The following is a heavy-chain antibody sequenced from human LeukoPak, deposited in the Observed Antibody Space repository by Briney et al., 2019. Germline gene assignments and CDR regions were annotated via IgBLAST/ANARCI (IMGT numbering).Heavy chain of an antibody. CDR1: GFTFNDYG. Sequence: GGSLRLSCETYGFTFNDYGMSWVRQAPGQGPEWVSGITWNGEIIDYAASVKGRFTISRDNAKNSLYLQMNSLRAEDTAVYYCARDPYSGGYGDYYYYYMDLWGQGTTVTISS. D-gene: IGHD1-26*01. J-gene: IGHJ6*03. V-gene: IGHV3-20*04. CDR3: ARDPYSGGYGDYYYYYMDL. CDR2: ITWNGEII.